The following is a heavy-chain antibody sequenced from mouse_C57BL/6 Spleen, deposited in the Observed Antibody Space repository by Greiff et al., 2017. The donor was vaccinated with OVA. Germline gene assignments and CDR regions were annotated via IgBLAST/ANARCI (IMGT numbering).Heavy chain of an antibody. D-gene: IGHD2-3*01. V-gene: IGHV2-9-1*01. CDR3: ARKVYDGYYGYFDV. J-gene: IGHJ1*03. CDR2: IWTGGGT. Sequence: VKLVESGPGLVAPSQSLSITCTVSGFSLTSYAISWVRQPPGKGLEWLGVIWTGGGTNYNSALKSRLSISKDNSKSQVFLKMNSLQTDDTARYYCARKVYDGYYGYFDVWGTGTTVTVSS. CDR1: GFSLTSYA.